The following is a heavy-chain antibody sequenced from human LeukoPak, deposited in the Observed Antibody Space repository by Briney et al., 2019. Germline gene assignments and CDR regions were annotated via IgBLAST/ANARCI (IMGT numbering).Heavy chain of an antibody. V-gene: IGHV4-59*01. D-gene: IGHD3-10*01. CDR2: IYYSGST. J-gene: IGHJ6*03. Sequence: SETLSLTCTVSGGSIRSYYWSWIRQPPGKGLEWIGYIYYSGSTNYNPSLKSRVTISVDTSKNQFSLKLSSVTAADTAVYYCAREGTDQYYYYYMDVWDKGTTVTVSS. CDR1: GGSIRSYY. CDR3: AREGTDQYYYYYMDV.